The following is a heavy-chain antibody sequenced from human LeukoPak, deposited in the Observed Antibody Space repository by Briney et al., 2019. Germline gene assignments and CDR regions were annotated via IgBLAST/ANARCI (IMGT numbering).Heavy chain of an antibody. V-gene: IGHV1-18*01. CDR2: ISAYNGNT. J-gene: IGHJ4*02. CDR1: GGTFSSYV. Sequence: ASVKVSCKASGGTFSSYVITWVRQAPGQGLEWMGWISAYNGNTNYAQKLQGRVTMTTDTSTSTAYMELRSLRSDDTAVYYCAASPETLYYFDYWGQGTLVTVSS. CDR3: AASPETLYYFDY.